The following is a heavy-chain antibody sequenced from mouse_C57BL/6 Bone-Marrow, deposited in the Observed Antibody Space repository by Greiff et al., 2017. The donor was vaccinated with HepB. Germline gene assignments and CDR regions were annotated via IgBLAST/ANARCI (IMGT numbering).Heavy chain of an antibody. CDR1: GYTFTGYW. CDR2: ILPGSGSN. V-gene: IGHV1-9*01. CDR3: ARRIYCGSWFAY. Sequence: VQLLQSGAELMKPGASLKLSCTATGYTFTGYWIEWVKQRPRHGLEWIGEILPGSGSNNYNEKFKGQATFTADTSSNTAYMQLSSLTTEDSAIYDCARRIYCGSWFAYWGQGTLVTVSA. J-gene: IGHJ3*01. D-gene: IGHD1-1*02.